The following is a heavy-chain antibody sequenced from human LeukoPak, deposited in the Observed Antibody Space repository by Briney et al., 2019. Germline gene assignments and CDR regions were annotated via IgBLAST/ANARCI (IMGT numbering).Heavy chain of an antibody. CDR2: IYDSGST. D-gene: IGHD2-15*01. Sequence: SETLSLTCTVSGASIRSGDYYWSWIRQPPGKGLEWIGYIYDSGSTYYNPSLKSRITISVDTSENRFSLKLSSVTATDTAVYYCARDCGGGSCYGAFDIWGQGTMVTVSS. V-gene: IGHV4-30-4*01. CDR3: ARDCGGGSCYGAFDI. CDR1: GASIRSGDYY. J-gene: IGHJ3*02.